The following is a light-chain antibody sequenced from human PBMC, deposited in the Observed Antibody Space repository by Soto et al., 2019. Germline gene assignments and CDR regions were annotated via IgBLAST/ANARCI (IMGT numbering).Light chain of an antibody. CDR1: SSNIGAGYD. Sequence: QSVLTQPPSVSGAPGQRGTISCTGSSSNIGAGYDVHWYQQLPGTAPKVLIYGNSNRPSGVPDRFSGSKSGTSASLAITGLQAEDEADYYCQSYDSSLSVVFGGGTQLTVL. CDR2: GNS. CDR3: QSYDSSLSVV. J-gene: IGLJ2*01. V-gene: IGLV1-40*01.